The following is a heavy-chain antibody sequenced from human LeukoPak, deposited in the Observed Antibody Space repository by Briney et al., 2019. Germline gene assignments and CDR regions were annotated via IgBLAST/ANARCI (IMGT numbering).Heavy chain of an antibody. V-gene: IGHV3-7*01. CDR1: GFTFSSYW. CDR3: ARDKVVGTTYFDY. CDR2: IKQDGSEK. D-gene: IGHD1-26*01. J-gene: IGHJ4*02. Sequence: PGGSLRLSCAASGFTFSSYWMSWVRQAPGKGLEGVANIKQDGSEKYYVDSMKCRFTISRENAKNSLYLQMNSLRAEDTAVYYCARDKVVGTTYFDYWGQGTLVTAS.